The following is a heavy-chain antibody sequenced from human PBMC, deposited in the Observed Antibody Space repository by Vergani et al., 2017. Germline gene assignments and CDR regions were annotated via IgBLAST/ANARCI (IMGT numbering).Heavy chain of an antibody. J-gene: IGHJ3*01. Sequence: QLLESGGGLIQPGGSLRLSCAASGFTFNSYAMAWVRQAPGKGLEWVSGINNNGGSTYYADSVKGRFTISRDNSKNTLYLQMTDMRAEDTATYYCAKVCGSTSCPYGGGAFDVWGHGTMVTVSS. V-gene: IGHV3-23*01. CDR3: AKVCGSTSCPYGGGAFDV. D-gene: IGHD2-2*01. CDR1: GFTFNSYA. CDR2: INNNGGST.